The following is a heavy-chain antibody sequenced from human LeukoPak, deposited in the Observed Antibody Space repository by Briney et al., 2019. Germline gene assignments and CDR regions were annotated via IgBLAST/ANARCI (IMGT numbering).Heavy chain of an antibody. CDR3: ARAWGYYYDSPQDFDF. Sequence: GGSLRLSCAASGFTFSSYSMNWVRQAPGKGLEWVSYISSSSRTIYYADSVKGRFTISRDNAKNTLYLQMNSLRAEDTAVYYCARAWGYYYDSPQDFDFWGQGSLVTVSS. CDR2: ISSSSRTI. CDR1: GFTFSSYS. V-gene: IGHV3-48*04. J-gene: IGHJ4*02. D-gene: IGHD3-22*01.